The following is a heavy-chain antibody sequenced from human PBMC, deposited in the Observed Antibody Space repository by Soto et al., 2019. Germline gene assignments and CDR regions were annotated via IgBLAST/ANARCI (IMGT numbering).Heavy chain of an antibody. CDR3: ASYNWNSYFDY. V-gene: IGHV3-66*01. Sequence: EVQLVESGGGLVQPGGSLRLSCAASGFTVSSNYMSWVRQAPGKGLEWVSVIYSGGSTYYADSVKGRFTISRDNSKNTLYLQMNSLRAEDTAVYYCASYNWNSYFDYWGQGTLVTVSS. D-gene: IGHD1-1*01. CDR1: GFTVSSNY. J-gene: IGHJ4*02. CDR2: IYSGGST.